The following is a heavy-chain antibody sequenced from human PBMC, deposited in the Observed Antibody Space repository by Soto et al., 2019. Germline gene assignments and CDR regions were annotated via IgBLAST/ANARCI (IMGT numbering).Heavy chain of an antibody. J-gene: IGHJ3*02. CDR3: AKLQFTWSYYPHAFDI. Sequence: GGSLRLSCAASGFTFSSYAMSWVRQAPGKGLEWVSAISGSGGSTYYADSVKGRFTISRDNSKNTLYLQMNSLRAEDTAVYYCAKLQFTWSYYPHAFDIWGQGKMVTVSS. D-gene: IGHD1-26*01. V-gene: IGHV3-23*01. CDR1: GFTFSSYA. CDR2: ISGSGGST.